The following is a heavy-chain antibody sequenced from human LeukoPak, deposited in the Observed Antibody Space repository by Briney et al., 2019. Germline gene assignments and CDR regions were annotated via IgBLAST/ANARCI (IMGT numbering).Heavy chain of an antibody. CDR1: GFTFSSYE. D-gene: IGHD3-10*02. Sequence: GGSLRLSCAASGFTFSSYEMNWVRQAPGKGLEWVSYISSSGSTIYYADSVKGRFTISRDNAKNSLYLQMNSLRAEDTAVYYCAELSITMIGGVWGKGTTVAISS. V-gene: IGHV3-48*03. J-gene: IGHJ6*04. CDR2: ISSSGSTI. CDR3: AELSITMIGGV.